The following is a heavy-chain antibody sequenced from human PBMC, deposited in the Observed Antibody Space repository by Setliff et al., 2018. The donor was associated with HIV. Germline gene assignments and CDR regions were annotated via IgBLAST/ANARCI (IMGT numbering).Heavy chain of an antibody. CDR2: IYGAGIGT. CDR1: GLTIRNNY. J-gene: IGHJ4*02. D-gene: IGHD3-10*01. CDR3: AKEESRGGRQVDY. V-gene: IGHV3-23*03. Sequence: GSLRLSCAASGLTIRNNYMSWVRQAPGRGLEWVSIIYGAGIGTDYADSVRGRFTISRDNSKNMVYLQMNSLRPDDTAVYYCAKEESRGGRQVDYWGQGTLVTVSS.